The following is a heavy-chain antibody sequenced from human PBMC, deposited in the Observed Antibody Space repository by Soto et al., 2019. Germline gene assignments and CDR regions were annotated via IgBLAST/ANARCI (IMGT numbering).Heavy chain of an antibody. CDR3: ARARSSSWYYYYGMDV. J-gene: IGHJ6*02. D-gene: IGHD6-13*01. Sequence: SETLSLTCAVYGGSFSGYYWSWIRQPPGKGLEWIGEINHSGSTNYNPSLKSRVTISVDTSKNQFSLKLSSVTAADTAVYYCARARSSSWYYYYGMDVWGQGTTVTVSS. CDR2: INHSGST. V-gene: IGHV4-34*01. CDR1: GGSFSGYY.